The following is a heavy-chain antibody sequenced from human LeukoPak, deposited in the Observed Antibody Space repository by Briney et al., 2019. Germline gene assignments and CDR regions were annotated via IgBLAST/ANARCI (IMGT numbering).Heavy chain of an antibody. CDR2: IAKDATTI. V-gene: IGHV3-74*01. CDR1: GFSLSGSW. D-gene: IGHD3-16*01. Sequence: GGSLRLSCAASGFSLSGSWMHWVRHGPGKGLEWVSHIAKDATTIRYADSVKGRFTISRDNAKNTVYLQMSSLRADDTAVYYCARDLDYVRENFWYDAFDLWGQGTLVTASS. J-gene: IGHJ3*01. CDR3: ARDLDYVRENFWYDAFDL.